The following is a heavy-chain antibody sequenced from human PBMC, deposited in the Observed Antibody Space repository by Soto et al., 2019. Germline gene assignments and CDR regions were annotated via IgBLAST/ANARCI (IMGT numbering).Heavy chain of an antibody. CDR1: GDSNSSYY. V-gene: IGHV4-59*08. D-gene: IGHD3-10*01. Sequence: SETLSLTCTVSGDSNSSYYWSWIRQSPGKGLEWIGYISYSGSTTYNPSLKSRLTISLDTSNNQFSLTLSSVTAADTAVYYCARRHGLDIDAYYWGQGILVTVS. J-gene: IGHJ4*02. CDR2: ISYSGST. CDR3: ARRHGLDIDAYY.